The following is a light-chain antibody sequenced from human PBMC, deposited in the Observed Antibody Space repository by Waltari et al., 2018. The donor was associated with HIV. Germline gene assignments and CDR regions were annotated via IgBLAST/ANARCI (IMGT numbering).Light chain of an antibody. V-gene: IGKV1-39*01. CDR2: AAS. Sequence: DIQMTHSPSSLSASLGDDVTITCRASQNIGTYLNWYRQRAGTARVLLIYAASNLQTGVPGRFRGGRSGTDFILTSNNLQPEDSATYLCQQTYSASRTFGQGTRV. CDR3: QQTYSASRT. J-gene: IGKJ5*01. CDR1: QNIGTY.